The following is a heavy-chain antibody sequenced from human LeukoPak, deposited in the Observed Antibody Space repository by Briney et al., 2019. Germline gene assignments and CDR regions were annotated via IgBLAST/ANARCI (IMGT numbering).Heavy chain of an antibody. CDR3: ARTDRITHFWSGYYPIDY. CDR2: ISSSSSYI. J-gene: IGHJ4*02. CDR1: GFTFGDYA. D-gene: IGHD3-3*02. Sequence: PGRSLRLSCTASGFTFGDYAMSWVRQAPGKGLEWVSSISSSSSYIYYADSVKGRFTISRDNAKNSLYLQMNSLRAEDTAVYYCARTDRITHFWSGYYPIDYWGQGTLVTVSS. V-gene: IGHV3-21*01.